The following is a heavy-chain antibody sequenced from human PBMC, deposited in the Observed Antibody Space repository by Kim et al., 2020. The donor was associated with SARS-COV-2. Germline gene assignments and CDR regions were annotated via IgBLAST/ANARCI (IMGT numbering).Heavy chain of an antibody. V-gene: IGHV3-73*01. Sequence: GGSLRLSCAASGFTFSGSAMHWVRQASGKGLEWVGRISSKATSSATAYAASVKVRITISKDDSKHTAHLQMNNLKTEDTAVYYCTSVPRTTLTSCDAFDIWGQGTMVTVSS. D-gene: IGHD1-1*01. CDR3: TSVPRTTLTSCDAFDI. CDR1: GFTFSGSA. CDR2: ISSKATSSAT. J-gene: IGHJ3*02.